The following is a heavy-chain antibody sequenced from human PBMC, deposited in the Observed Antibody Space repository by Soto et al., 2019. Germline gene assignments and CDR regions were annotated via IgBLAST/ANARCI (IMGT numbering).Heavy chain of an antibody. CDR3: ARDPSPVAVAYYFDY. Sequence: SVKVSCKASGGTFSSYTISWVRQAPGQGLEWMGRIIPILGIANYAQKFQGRVTITADKSTSTAYMELSSLRSEDTAVYYCARDPSPVAVAYYFDYWGQGTLVTVSS. CDR2: IIPILGIA. V-gene: IGHV1-69*04. D-gene: IGHD6-19*01. J-gene: IGHJ4*02. CDR1: GGTFSSYT.